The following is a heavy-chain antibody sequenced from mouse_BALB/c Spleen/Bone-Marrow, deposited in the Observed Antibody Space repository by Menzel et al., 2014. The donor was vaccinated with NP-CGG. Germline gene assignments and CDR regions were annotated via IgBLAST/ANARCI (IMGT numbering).Heavy chain of an antibody. Sequence: EVQRVESGGDLVQPGGFRKLSCAASGFTFSAFGMHWVRQAPEGGLEWVAYIISGSNTIYYSDKVKGRFTISRDNPKNTLFLQMTSLRSEDTAMYYCARSRYDVGWFAYWGQGTLVTVSA. V-gene: IGHV5-17*02. D-gene: IGHD2-14*01. CDR1: GFTFSAFG. J-gene: IGHJ3*01. CDR2: IISGSNTI. CDR3: ARSRYDVGWFAY.